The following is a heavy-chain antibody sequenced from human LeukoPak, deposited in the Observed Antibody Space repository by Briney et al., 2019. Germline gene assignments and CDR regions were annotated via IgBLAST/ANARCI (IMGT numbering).Heavy chain of an antibody. CDR1: GYTFTGYY. D-gene: IGHD5-24*01. CDR3: ARERDGPNGAFDI. V-gene: IGHV1-2*02. J-gene: IGHJ3*02. Sequence: ASVKVSCKASGYTFTGYYMHWVRQAPGQGLEWMGWINPNSGGTNYAQKFQGRVTMTTDTSTSTAYMELRSLRSDDTAVYYCARERDGPNGAFDIWGQGTMVTVSS. CDR2: INPNSGGT.